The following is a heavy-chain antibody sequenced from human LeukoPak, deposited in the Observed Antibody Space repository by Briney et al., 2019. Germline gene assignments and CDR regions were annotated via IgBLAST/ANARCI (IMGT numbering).Heavy chain of an antibody. CDR2: IFSGGST. CDR3: ARVAAAGNYYFDY. V-gene: IGHV4-39*07. CDR1: GGSISSSTFY. J-gene: IGHJ4*02. Sequence: SETLSPTCTVSGGSISSSTFYWGWIRQPPGKGLEWIGSIFSGGSTYYNPSLKSRVTISVDTSKNQFSLKLSSVTAADTAVYFCARVAAAGNYYFDYWGQGTLVTVSS. D-gene: IGHD6-13*01.